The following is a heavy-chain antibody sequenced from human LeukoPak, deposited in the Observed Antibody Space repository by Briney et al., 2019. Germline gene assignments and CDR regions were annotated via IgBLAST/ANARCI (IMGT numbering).Heavy chain of an antibody. CDR1: GGSISSSSYY. CDR3: ARCSSSWYAPFDY. D-gene: IGHD6-13*01. CDR2: IYYSGST. V-gene: IGHV4-39*07. J-gene: IGHJ4*02. Sequence: KPSETLSLTCTVSGGSISSSSYYWGWIRQPPGKGLEWIGSIYYSGSTYYNPSLKSRVTISVDTSKNQFSLKLSSVTAADTAVYYCARCSSSWYAPFDYWGQGTLVTVSS.